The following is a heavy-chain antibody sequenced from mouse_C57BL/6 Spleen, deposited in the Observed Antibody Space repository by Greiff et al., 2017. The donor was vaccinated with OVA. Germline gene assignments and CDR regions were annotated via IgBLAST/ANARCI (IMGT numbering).Heavy chain of an antibody. CDR2: IHPNSGST. D-gene: IGHD2-1*01. Sequence: QVQLKQPGAELVKPGASVKLSCKASGYTFTSYWMHWVKQRPGQGLEWIGMIHPNSGSTNYNEKFKSKATLTVDKSSSTAYMQLSSLTSEDSAVYYCARNYYGNYEVDYWGQGTTLTVSS. V-gene: IGHV1-64*01. CDR3: ARNYYGNYEVDY. CDR1: GYTFTSYW. J-gene: IGHJ2*01.